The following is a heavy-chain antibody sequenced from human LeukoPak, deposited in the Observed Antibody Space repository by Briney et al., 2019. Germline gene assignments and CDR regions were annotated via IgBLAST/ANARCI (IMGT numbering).Heavy chain of an antibody. J-gene: IGHJ5*02. CDR1: GFSLSTSGVG. V-gene: IGHV2-5*02. CDR2: IYWDDDK. Sequence: SGPTLVKPTQTLTLTCTFSGFSLSTSGVGVGWIRQPPGKALEWLAVIYWDDDKRYSPSLKSRLTITKDTSKNQVVLTMTNMDPVDTATYYCAHRRGPIWFENPWGQGTLVTVSS. CDR3: AHRRGPIWFENP. D-gene: IGHD3-10*01.